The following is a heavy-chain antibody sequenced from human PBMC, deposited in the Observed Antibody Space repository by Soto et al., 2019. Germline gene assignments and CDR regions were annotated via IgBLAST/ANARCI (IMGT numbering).Heavy chain of an antibody. CDR1: GGSISSGGYY. CDR2: IYYSGST. CDR3: ARGSEVALYSYYFDY. J-gene: IGHJ4*02. D-gene: IGHD2-2*02. Sequence: PSETLSLTCTVSGGSISSGGYYWSWIRQHPGKGLEWIGYIYYSGSTYYNPSLKSRVTISVDTSKNQFSLKLSSVTAADTAVYYCARGSEVALYSYYFDYWGQGTLVTVSS. V-gene: IGHV4-31*03.